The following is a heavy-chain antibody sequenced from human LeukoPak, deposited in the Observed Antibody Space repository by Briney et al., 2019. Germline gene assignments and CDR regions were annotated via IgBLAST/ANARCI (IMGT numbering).Heavy chain of an antibody. CDR1: GFMFSSFA. Sequence: GGSLRLSCAASGFMFSSFAMNWVRQAPGKGLEWLSAVTGGGGSTYYADSVKGRFTISRDNSRNTLYLQLNSLKAEDTALYFCAKDRPTYGSGSPIDFWGQGTLVTVSS. V-gene: IGHV3-23*01. CDR3: AKDRPTYGSGSPIDF. D-gene: IGHD3-10*01. CDR2: VTGGGGST. J-gene: IGHJ4*02.